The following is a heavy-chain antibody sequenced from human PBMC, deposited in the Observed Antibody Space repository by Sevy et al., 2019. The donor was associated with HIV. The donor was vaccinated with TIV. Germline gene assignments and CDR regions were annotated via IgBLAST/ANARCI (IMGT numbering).Heavy chain of an antibody. CDR2: ISYTSTTI. CDR3: ASSDATSRFGYYYFAMDF. V-gene: IGHV3-48*02. D-gene: IGHD3-22*01. CDR1: GFTFNTYN. J-gene: IGHJ6*02. Sequence: GGSLRLSCAVSGFTFNTYNMIWVRQAPGKGLEWVSYISYTSTTIYYADSVRGRFTISRDNAKNTLYLQMNSLRDEDTAVYYCASSDATSRFGYYYFAMDFWGQGTSVTVSS.